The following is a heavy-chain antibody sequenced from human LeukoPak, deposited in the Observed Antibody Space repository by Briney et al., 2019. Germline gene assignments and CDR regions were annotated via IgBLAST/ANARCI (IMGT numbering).Heavy chain of an antibody. V-gene: IGHV3-15*01. J-gene: IGHJ4*02. Sequence: TGGSLRLSCAASGITFISAWMKWVRQAPGEGLEWVGRIKSKTDGGTAEYAAPVKGRFIISRDDSKNTLYLQMNSLNSDDTGVYYCATALRGVGFWGQGTLVTVPS. D-gene: IGHD3-3*01. CDR2: IKSKTDGGTA. CDR1: GITFISAW. CDR3: ATALRGVGF.